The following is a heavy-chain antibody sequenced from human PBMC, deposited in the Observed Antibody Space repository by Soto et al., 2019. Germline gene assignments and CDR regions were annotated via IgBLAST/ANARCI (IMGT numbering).Heavy chain of an antibody. CDR1: GFTFSSYE. Sequence: PGGSLRLSCAASGFTFSSYEMNWVRQAPGKGLEWVSYISSSGSTIYYADSVKGRFTISRDNAKNSLYLQMNSLRAEDTAVYYCARDYYGDYSESAFDIWGQGTMVTVSS. J-gene: IGHJ3*02. CDR2: ISSSGSTI. CDR3: ARDYYGDYSESAFDI. D-gene: IGHD4-17*01. V-gene: IGHV3-48*03.